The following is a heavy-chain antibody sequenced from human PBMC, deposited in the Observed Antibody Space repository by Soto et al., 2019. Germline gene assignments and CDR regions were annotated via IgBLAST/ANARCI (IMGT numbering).Heavy chain of an antibody. J-gene: IGHJ4*02. CDR2: ISDDGSNK. Sequence: QVQLVESGGGVVQPGRSLRLSCAASGFTFSSYAMHWVRQAPGKGLEWVAVISDDGSNKYYADSVKGRFTISRDNSKNTLYLQMNSLRAEDTAVYYCARDWTGGGSMIDYWGQGTLVTVSS. D-gene: IGHD2-15*01. CDR1: GFTFSSYA. CDR3: ARDWTGGGSMIDY. V-gene: IGHV3-30-3*01.